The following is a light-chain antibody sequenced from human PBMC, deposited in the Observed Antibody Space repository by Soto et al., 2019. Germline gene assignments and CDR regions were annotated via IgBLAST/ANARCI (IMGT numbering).Light chain of an antibody. CDR1: SGDVGSYRF. V-gene: IGLV2-8*01. CDR2: EVT. Sequence: QSVLTQPPSASGSPGQSVPISCTGTSGDVGSYRFVSWYQQHPGKAPKLLIYEVTKRPSGVPDRFSASTSGNTASLTVSGLQADDEADYYCSSYAGNNNVIFGGGTKLTVL. J-gene: IGLJ2*01. CDR3: SSYAGNNNVI.